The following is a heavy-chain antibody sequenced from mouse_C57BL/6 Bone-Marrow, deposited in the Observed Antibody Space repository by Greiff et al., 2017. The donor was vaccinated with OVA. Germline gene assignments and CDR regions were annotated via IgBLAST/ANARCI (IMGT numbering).Heavy chain of an antibody. J-gene: IGHJ4*01. Sequence: EVKLVESGGGLVQSGRSLRLSCATSGFTFSDFYMEWVRQAPGKGLEWIAASRNKANDYTTEYSASVKGRFIVSRNTSQSILYLQMNALRAEDTAIYYCARDAGNWSAMDYWGQGTSVTVSS. CDR1: GFTFSDFY. CDR3: ARDAGNWSAMDY. D-gene: IGHD2-1*01. V-gene: IGHV7-1*01. CDR2: SRNKANDYTT.